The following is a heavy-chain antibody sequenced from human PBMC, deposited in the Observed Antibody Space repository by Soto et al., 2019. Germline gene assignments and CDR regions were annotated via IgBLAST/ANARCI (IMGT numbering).Heavy chain of an antibody. D-gene: IGHD3-22*01. CDR3: ARAGQYYDSSGYAN. J-gene: IGHJ4*02. Sequence: QVKLVQSGTEVKKPGASVKVSCKASGYSFGTSGISWVQQAPGQGLEWMGWISAYNGNTNYDQKLQDRATMTTDTSTNTAYLELRSLRSDDTAVYYCARAGQYYDSSGYANWGQGTLVTVSS. CDR1: GYSFGTSG. V-gene: IGHV1-18*01. CDR2: ISAYNGNT.